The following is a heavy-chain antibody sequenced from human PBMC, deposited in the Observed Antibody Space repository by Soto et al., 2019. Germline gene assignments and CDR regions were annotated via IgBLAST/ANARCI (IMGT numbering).Heavy chain of an antibody. V-gene: IGHV3-23*01. CDR2: IDGSGGST. CDR1: AFTFSSYA. CDR3: ATRRGDGALDI. D-gene: IGHD3-16*01. Sequence: PGGALRLSCAASAFTFSSYAMNLGRHAPGKGLEWVSFIDGSGGSTYYADSVKGRFTISRDNSKNTLYLQMSILRAEDTAVYYCATRRGDGALDIWGQGIMVSVSS. J-gene: IGHJ3*02.